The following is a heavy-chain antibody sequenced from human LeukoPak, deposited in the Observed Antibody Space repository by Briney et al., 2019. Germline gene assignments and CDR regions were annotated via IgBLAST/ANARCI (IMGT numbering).Heavy chain of an antibody. V-gene: IGHV3-66*01. Sequence: PGGSLRLSCAASGFTFSDYGMNWVRQAPGKGLEWVSVIYGGGSAYYADSVKGRFTISRDNSKNTLYLQMNSLRPEDTAVYYCAGDGGGSSGWYYWFDTWGQGTLVTVSS. J-gene: IGHJ5*02. D-gene: IGHD6-19*01. CDR3: AGDGGGSSGWYYWFDT. CDR1: GFTFSDYG. CDR2: IYGGGSA.